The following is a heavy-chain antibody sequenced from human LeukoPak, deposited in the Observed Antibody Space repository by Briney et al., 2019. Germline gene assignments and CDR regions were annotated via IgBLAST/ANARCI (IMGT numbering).Heavy chain of an antibody. CDR2: ISAYNGNT. Sequence: ASVKVSCKASGYTFTSYGISLVRQAPGQGLEWMGWISAYNGNTNYAQKLQGRVTMTTDTSTSTAYMELRSLRSDDTAVYYCARVEIRYFDWLSGFPRAVNWFDPWGQGTLVTVSS. CDR3: ARVEIRYFDWLSGFPRAVNWFDP. V-gene: IGHV1-18*01. D-gene: IGHD3-9*01. J-gene: IGHJ5*02. CDR1: GYTFTSYG.